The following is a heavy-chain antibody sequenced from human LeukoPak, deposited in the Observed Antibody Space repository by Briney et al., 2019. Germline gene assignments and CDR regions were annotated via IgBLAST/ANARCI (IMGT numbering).Heavy chain of an antibody. D-gene: IGHD7-27*01. J-gene: IGHJ4*02. V-gene: IGHV1-69*13. CDR3: ARDGLATGVDY. CDR1: GGTFSSYA. CDR2: IIPIFGTA. Sequence: SVKVSCKASGGTFSSYAISWVRQAPGQGLEWMRGIIPIFGTANYAQKFQGRVTITADESTSTAYMELSSLRAEDTAVYYCARDGLATGVDYWGQGTLVTVSS.